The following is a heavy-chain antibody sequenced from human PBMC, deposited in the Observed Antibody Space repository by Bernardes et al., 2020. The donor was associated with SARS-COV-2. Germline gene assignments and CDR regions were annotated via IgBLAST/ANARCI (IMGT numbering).Heavy chain of an antibody. CDR1: GFTVSNNY. CDR3: ARVQGSAFYSGYYCDY. CDR2: IYSGSST. J-gene: IGHJ4*02. Sequence: GGSLRLSCAASGFTVSNNYMTWVRQAPGKGLECVSTIYSGSSTYNADSVKGRFTISRDNSKNTVYLQMNSLRPEDTAIYYCARVQGSAFYSGYYCDYWGQGTLVTVSS. D-gene: IGHD3-3*01. V-gene: IGHV3-66*02.